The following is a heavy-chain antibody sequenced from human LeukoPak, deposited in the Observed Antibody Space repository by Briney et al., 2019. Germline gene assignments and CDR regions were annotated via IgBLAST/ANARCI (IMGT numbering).Heavy chain of an antibody. CDR1: GGSISSYY. V-gene: IGHV4-4*07. J-gene: IGHJ4*02. Sequence: PSETLSLTCTVSGGSISSYYWSWIRQPAGKGLEWIGRIYTSGSTNYNPSLKSRVTMSVDTSKNQFSLKLSSVTAADTAVYYCARDNGSGSYYKGPFGYWGQGTLVTVSS. D-gene: IGHD3-10*01. CDR2: IYTSGST. CDR3: ARDNGSGSYYKGPFGY.